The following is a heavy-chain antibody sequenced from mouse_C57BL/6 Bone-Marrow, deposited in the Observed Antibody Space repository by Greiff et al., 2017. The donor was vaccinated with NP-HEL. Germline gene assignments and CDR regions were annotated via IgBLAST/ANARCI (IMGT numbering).Heavy chain of an antibody. J-gene: IGHJ3*01. CDR3: ASPHCGGCAY. D-gene: IGHD1-2*01. Sequence: VQLQQPGAELVKPGASVKLSCKASGYTFTSYWMHWVKQRSGQGLEWIGMIHPNSGSTNYNEKFKSKATLTIDKSSSTAYMQLSSLTSEDSAVYYCASPHCGGCAYWGQGTLVTVSA. CDR1: GYTFTSYW. V-gene: IGHV1-64*01. CDR2: IHPNSGST.